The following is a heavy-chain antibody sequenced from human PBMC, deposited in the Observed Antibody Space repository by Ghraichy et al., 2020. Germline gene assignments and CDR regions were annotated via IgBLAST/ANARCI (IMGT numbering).Heavy chain of an antibody. D-gene: IGHD2-2*01. J-gene: IGHJ4*02. CDR1: GFTFNRYW. Sequence: GGSLRLSCASSGFTFNRYWMSWVRQAPGKGLEWVAHVKQDGSEKYYVDSVKGRFIISRDNAKNSVYLQMNSLRAEDTAVYYCARVPCTSTSCFGLLYFDNRGQVTLVTVSS. CDR3: ARVPCTSTSCFGLLYFDN. V-gene: IGHV3-7*01. CDR2: VKQDGSEK.